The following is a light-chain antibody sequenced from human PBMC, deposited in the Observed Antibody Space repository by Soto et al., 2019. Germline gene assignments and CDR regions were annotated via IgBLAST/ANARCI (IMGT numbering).Light chain of an antibody. V-gene: IGKV1-8*01. J-gene: IGKJ3*01. CDR2: AAS. CDR3: QQYYSYPFT. CDR1: QGISSY. Sequence: AIRMTQSPSSFSASTGDRVTITCRASQGISSYLAWYQQKPGKAPKLLIYAASTLQSGAPSRFSGSGSGTDVTLTSSSLQSEEFATYYWQQYYSYPFTFGPGTKVDSK.